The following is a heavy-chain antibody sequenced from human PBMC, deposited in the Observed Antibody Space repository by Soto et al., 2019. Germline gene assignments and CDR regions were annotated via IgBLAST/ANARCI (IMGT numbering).Heavy chain of an antibody. Sequence: ASVKVSCKASGGSFSSYTITWVRQAPGQGLEWMGRIIPILGIATYAQNFQGRVTVTADKSTSTAYMELSSLISEDTAVYYCASTYCSSTSCYGLYFDCWGQGTLVTVSS. D-gene: IGHD2-2*01. CDR2: IIPILGIA. CDR1: GGSFSSYT. CDR3: ASTYCSSTSCYGLYFDC. V-gene: IGHV1-69*02. J-gene: IGHJ4*02.